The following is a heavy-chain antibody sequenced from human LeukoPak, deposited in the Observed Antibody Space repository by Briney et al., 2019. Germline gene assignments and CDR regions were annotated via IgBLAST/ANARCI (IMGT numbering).Heavy chain of an antibody. V-gene: IGHV4-59*01. CDR1: GGSISSYY. CDR3: ARDTTPVY. J-gene: IGHJ4*02. Sequence: ETLSLTCTVSGGSISSYYWSWIRQPPGKGLEWIGYIYYSGSTNYNPSLKSRVTMSVDTSKNQFSLRLSSVTAADTAVYYCARDTTPVYWGQGTLVTVSS. CDR2: IYYSGST. D-gene: IGHD1-14*01.